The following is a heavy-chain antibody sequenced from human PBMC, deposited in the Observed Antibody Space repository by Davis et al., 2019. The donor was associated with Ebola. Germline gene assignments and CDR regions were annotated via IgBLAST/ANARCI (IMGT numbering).Heavy chain of an antibody. CDR2: ISWNSGSI. CDR1: GFTFDDYA. J-gene: IGHJ4*02. Sequence: SLKISCAASGFTFDDYAMHWVRQAPGKGLEWVSGISWNSGSIGYADSVKGRFTISRDNAKNSLYLQMNSLRDEDTAVYYCAREGELFDSGAPFDYWGQGTLVTVSS. CDR3: AREGELFDSGAPFDY. V-gene: IGHV3-9*01. D-gene: IGHD1-26*01.